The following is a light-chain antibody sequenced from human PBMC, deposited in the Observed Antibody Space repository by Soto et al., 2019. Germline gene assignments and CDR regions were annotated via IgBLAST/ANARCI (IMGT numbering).Light chain of an antibody. CDR2: DAS. V-gene: IGKV3-11*01. J-gene: IGKJ2*01. Sequence: IVMTQSPATLSLSPGEKATPSCRASQSVSSYLAWYQQKPGQAPRLLIYDASNRATGIPARFSGSGSGTDFTLTISSLEPEDFAVYYCQQGSNWPRTFGQGTKVDI. CDR3: QQGSNWPRT. CDR1: QSVSSY.